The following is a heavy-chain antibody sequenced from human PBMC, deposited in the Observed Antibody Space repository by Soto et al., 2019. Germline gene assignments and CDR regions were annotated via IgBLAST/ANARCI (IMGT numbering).Heavy chain of an antibody. J-gene: IGHJ6*02. Sequence: QVQLQESVPGLVKPSQTLSLTCTVSGGSISSGGYYWSWIRQHPGKGLEWIGYIYYSGSTYYNPSLKSRVTISVDTSKNQFSLKLSSVTAADTAVYYCAGWLRLSHYYGMDVWGHGTTVTVSS. D-gene: IGHD5-12*01. CDR2: IYYSGST. CDR1: GGSISSGGYY. CDR3: AGWLRLSHYYGMDV. V-gene: IGHV4-31*03.